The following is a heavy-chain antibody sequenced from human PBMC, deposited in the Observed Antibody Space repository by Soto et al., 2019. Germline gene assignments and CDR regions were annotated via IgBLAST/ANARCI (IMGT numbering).Heavy chain of an antibody. CDR1: GGSIGTRNYY. CDR2: LYYSGST. D-gene: IGHD3-3*01. J-gene: IGHJ4*02. Sequence: SETLSLTCNVSGGSIGTRNYYWAWIRQPPGKGLEWIGSLYYSGSTYYNPSLKSRITISLDTSKNQFSLKLSSVTAADTAVYYCVRYLDDYWSAYKDWGQGTLVTVSS. CDR3: VRYLDDYWSAYKD. V-gene: IGHV4-39*01.